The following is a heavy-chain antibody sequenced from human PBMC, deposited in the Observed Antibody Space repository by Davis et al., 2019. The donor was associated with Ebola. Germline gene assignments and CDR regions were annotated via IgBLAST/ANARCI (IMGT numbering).Heavy chain of an antibody. CDR3: ARQLLYYSYGMDV. V-gene: IGHV3-53*01. Sequence: LKISCAASGFTVSSNYMSWVRQAPGKGLEWVSVIYNGGSTYYADSVKGRFTISRDNSKNTLYLQMNSLRAEDTAVYFCARQLLYYSYGMDVWGQGTTVTVSS. D-gene: IGHD2-2*02. J-gene: IGHJ6*02. CDR1: GFTVSSNY. CDR2: IYNGGST.